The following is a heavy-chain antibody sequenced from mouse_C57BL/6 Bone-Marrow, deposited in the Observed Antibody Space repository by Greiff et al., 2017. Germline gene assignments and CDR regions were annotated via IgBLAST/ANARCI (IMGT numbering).Heavy chain of an antibody. J-gene: IGHJ4*01. V-gene: IGHV1-26*01. D-gene: IGHD1-1*01. CDR1: GYTFTDYY. Sequence: VQLQQSGPELVKPGASVKISCKASGYTFTDYYMNWVKQSHGKSLEWIGDINPNNGGTSYNQKFKGKATLTVDKSSSTAYMELRSLTSADSAVYYCAGSHYYGSSPCFYAMDYWGQGTSVTVSS. CDR3: AGSHYYGSSPCFYAMDY. CDR2: INPNNGGT.